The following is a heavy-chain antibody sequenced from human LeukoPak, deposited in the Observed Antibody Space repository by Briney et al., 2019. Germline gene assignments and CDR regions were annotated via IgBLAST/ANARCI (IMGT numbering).Heavy chain of an antibody. J-gene: IGHJ4*02. CDR1: GFTYSSYW. V-gene: IGHV3-7*03. Sequence: PGGFLRLSCAASGFTYSSYWMSWVRQAPGKGLEWVANIKQDGSEKNYVDSVKGRFTISRDNAKNSLYLQMNSLRAEDSAVYYCGASVFWWGQGTLVTVSS. CDR3: GASVFW. D-gene: IGHD3-3*01. CDR2: IKQDGSEK.